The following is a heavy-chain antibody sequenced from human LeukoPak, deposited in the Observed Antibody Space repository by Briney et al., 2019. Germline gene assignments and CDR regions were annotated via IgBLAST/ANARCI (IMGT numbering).Heavy chain of an antibody. D-gene: IGHD5-18*01. J-gene: IGHJ4*02. CDR2: IKSKTDGGTT. CDR1: GFTFRSAW. Sequence: PGGSLRLSCAASGFTFRSAWMSWVRQAPGKGLEWVGRIKSKTDGGTTDYAAPVKGRFSISRDDSKNTLYLQMNSLKTEDTAVYYCTRLAGYSYGYDTYWGQGTLVTVSS. V-gene: IGHV3-15*01. CDR3: TRLAGYSYGYDTY.